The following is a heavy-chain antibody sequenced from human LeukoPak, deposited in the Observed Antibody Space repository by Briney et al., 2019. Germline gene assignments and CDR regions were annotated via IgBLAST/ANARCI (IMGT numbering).Heavy chain of an antibody. J-gene: IGHJ4*02. CDR1: GFTFSSYA. Sequence: GGSLRLSCAASGFTFSSYAMHWVRQAPGKGLEWVAVISYDGSNKYYADSVKGRFTISRDNSKSTLYLQMSSLRAEDTAVYYCARDGYYYDSSGYDYWGQGTLVTVSS. D-gene: IGHD3-22*01. CDR3: ARDGYYYDSSGYDY. V-gene: IGHV3-30-3*01. CDR2: ISYDGSNK.